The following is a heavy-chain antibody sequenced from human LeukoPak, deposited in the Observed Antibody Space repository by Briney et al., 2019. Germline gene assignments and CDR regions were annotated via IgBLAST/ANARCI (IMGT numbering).Heavy chain of an antibody. Sequence: PGGSLRLSCAASGFTLSSYWMHCVRQAPGKGLVWVSRINSDGSSTSYADSVKGQFTNSREYAKNTLYLQMNSLRAEDTAVYYCARDSLATVSSWGQGTLVTVSS. CDR1: GFTLSSYW. D-gene: IGHD5-24*01. CDR2: INSDGSST. V-gene: IGHV3-74*01. J-gene: IGHJ5*02. CDR3: ARDSLATVSS.